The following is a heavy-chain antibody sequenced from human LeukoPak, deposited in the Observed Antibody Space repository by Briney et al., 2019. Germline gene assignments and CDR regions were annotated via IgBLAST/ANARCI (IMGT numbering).Heavy chain of an antibody. CDR2: INHSGST. CDR3: ARKSLGLSYFDWLSLFDY. Sequence: PSETLSLTCAVYGGSFSGYYWSWIRQPPGKGLEWIGEINHSGSTNYNPSLESRVTISVDTSKNQFSLKLSSVTAADTAVYYCARKSLGLSYFDWLSLFDYWGQGTLVTVSS. D-gene: IGHD3-9*01. J-gene: IGHJ4*02. V-gene: IGHV4-34*01. CDR1: GGSFSGYY.